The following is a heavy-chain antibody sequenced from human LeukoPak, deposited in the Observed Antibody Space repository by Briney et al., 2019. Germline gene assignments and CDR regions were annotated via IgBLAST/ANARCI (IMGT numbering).Heavy chain of an antibody. J-gene: IGHJ4*02. CDR2: IYHSGTT. D-gene: IGHD3/OR15-3a*01. Sequence: PSETLSLTCTVSGYSISSAYYWVWIRQPPGKGLEWIGTIYHSGTTYYNPSLKSRVAISVDTSKNQFSLRLTSVTAADTAVYFCARQTGSGLFILPGGQGTLVTVSS. CDR1: GYSISSAYY. CDR3: ARQTGSGLFILP. V-gene: IGHV4-38-2*02.